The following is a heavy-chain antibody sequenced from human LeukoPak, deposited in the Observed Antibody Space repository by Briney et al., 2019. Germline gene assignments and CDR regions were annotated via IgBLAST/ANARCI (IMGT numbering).Heavy chain of an antibody. Sequence: PGGSLRLSCAASGFTFSSHGMNWVRQAPGKGLEWVSGITGGGTTYYADSVKGRITISRDNSKNTLYVQMNSLRAEDTAIYYCARHGANYYYYYMDVWGKGTTVTVSS. D-gene: IGHD3-16*01. V-gene: IGHV3-23*01. CDR2: ITGGGTT. J-gene: IGHJ6*03. CDR3: ARHGANYYYYYMDV. CDR1: GFTFSSHG.